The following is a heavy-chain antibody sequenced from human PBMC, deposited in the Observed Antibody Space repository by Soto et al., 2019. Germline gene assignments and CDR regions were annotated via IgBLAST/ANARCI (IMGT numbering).Heavy chain of an antibody. CDR2: ISSSGSII. V-gene: IGHV3-11*01. CDR3: ARDQGYYDSSGYFDY. D-gene: IGHD3-22*01. Sequence: PGGSLRLSCAASGFTFSDYYMSWIRQAPGKGLEWVSYISSSGSIIYYADSVKGRLTISRDNARNSLYLQLNSLRAEDTAVYYCARDQGYYDSSGYFDYWGQGTLVTVSS. J-gene: IGHJ4*02. CDR1: GFTFSDYY.